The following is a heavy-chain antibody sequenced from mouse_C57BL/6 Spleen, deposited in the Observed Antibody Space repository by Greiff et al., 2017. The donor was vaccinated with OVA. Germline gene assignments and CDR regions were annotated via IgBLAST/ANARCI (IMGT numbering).Heavy chain of an antibody. CDR2: IWRGGST. V-gene: IGHV2-2*01. CDR3: ARNLGRSHFDY. J-gene: IGHJ2*01. D-gene: IGHD1-1*01. CDR1: GFSLTNYG. Sequence: VQGVESGPGLVQPSQSLSITCTVSGFSLTNYGVHWVRQSPGKGLAWLGVIWRGGSTDYTSAFISRLSISKYNSKSQGFFKMNSLQADYTAIYYCARNLGRSHFDYWGQGTTLTVSS.